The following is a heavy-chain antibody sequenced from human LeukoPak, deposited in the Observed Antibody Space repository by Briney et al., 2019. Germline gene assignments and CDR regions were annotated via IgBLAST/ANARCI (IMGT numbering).Heavy chain of an antibody. Sequence: PGRSLGLSCAASGFTFSSYAMHWVRQAPGKGLEWVAVISYDGSNKYYADSVKGRFTISRDNSKNTLYLQMNSLRAEDTAVYYCARDPDIVVVPAALGWFDPWGQGTLVTVSS. CDR2: ISYDGSNK. CDR3: ARDPDIVVVPAALGWFDP. CDR1: GFTFSSYA. V-gene: IGHV3-30*04. J-gene: IGHJ5*02. D-gene: IGHD2-2*01.